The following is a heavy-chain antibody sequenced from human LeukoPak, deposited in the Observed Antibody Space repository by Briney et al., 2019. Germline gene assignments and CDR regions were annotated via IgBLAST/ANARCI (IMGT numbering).Heavy chain of an antibody. V-gene: IGHV4-34*01. D-gene: IGHD2-2*01. CDR2: INHSGST. CDR1: GGSFSGYY. J-gene: IGHJ5*02. CDR3: ASQYCSSTSCYLPPRNWFDP. Sequence: PSGTLSLTCAVYGGSFSGYYWSWIRQPPGKGLEWIGEINHSGSTNYNPSLKSRVTISVDTSKNQFSLKLSSVTAADTAVYYCASQYCSSTSCYLPPRNWFDPWGQGTLVTVSS.